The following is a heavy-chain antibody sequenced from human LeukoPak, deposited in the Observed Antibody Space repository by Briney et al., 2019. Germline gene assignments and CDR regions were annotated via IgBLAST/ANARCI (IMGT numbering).Heavy chain of an antibody. J-gene: IGHJ6*02. V-gene: IGHV3-21*01. D-gene: IGHD6-13*01. CDR3: ARGGMGANSQQYFYYGMDV. CDR1: GFSFSTYS. Sequence: GGSLRLSCAAAGFSFSTYSMNWVRQTPGKGLEWVSSISRTSSYIYYADSVKGRFTLSRDNGKNSLYLQMNSLRAEDTAVYYCARGGMGANSQQYFYYGMDVWGQGTTVTVSS. CDR2: ISRTSSYI.